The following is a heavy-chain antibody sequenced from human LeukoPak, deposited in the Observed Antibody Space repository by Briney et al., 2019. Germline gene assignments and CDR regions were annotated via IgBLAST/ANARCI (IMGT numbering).Heavy chain of an antibody. CDR3: DCSSATCYAAGDY. V-gene: IGHV3-23*01. J-gene: IGHJ4*02. CDR2: ISGSGGST. D-gene: IGHD2-2*01. Sequence: GGSLRLSCAASGFTFSSYGMSWVRQAPGKGLEWVSAISGSGGSTYYADSVKGRFTISRDNSKNTLYLQMNSLRPEDTATYYCDCSSATCYAAGDYWGQGTLVTVSS. CDR1: GFTFSSYG.